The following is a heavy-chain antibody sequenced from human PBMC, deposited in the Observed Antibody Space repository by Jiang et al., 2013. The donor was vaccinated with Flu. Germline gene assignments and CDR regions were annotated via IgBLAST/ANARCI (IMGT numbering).Heavy chain of an antibody. J-gene: IGHJ4*02. V-gene: IGHV4-34*01. CDR2: INHSGST. CDR3: ARRDVTYDFWSGYYFDY. CDR1: GGSFSGYY. Sequence: LLKPSETLSLTCAVYGGSFSGYYWSWIRQPPGKGLEWVGEINHSGSTNYNPSLKSRVTISVDTSKNQFSLKLSSVTAADTAVYYCARRDVTYDFWSGYYFDYWGQGTLVTVSS. D-gene: IGHD3-3*01.